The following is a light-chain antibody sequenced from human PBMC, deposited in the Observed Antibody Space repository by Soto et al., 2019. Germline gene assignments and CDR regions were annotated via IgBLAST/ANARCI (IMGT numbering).Light chain of an antibody. CDR3: YSFTTSNTYV. CDR2: EVS. V-gene: IGLV2-18*02. Sequence: QSALTQPPSVSGSPGQSVTISCSGTSSDVGSYNRVSWYQQAPGTAPKVMIYEVSNRPSGVPDRFSGSKSGNTASLTISGLQPEDEVDYYCYSFTTSNTYVFGTGTKVTVL. CDR1: SSDVGSYNR. J-gene: IGLJ1*01.